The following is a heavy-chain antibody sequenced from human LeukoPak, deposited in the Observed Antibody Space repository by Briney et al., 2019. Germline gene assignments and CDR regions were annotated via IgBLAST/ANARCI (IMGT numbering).Heavy chain of an antibody. J-gene: IGHJ4*02. CDR1: GGSISSSGYY. V-gene: IGHV4-39*07. CDR3: ARDSDAGSGSYLPYPDPNFDY. CDR2: IYYSGST. Sequence: SEPLCLTCTVPGGSISSSGYYWGWIRQPPGKGLEWFGSIYYSGSTYYNPSLKSRVTISVDTSKNQFSLKLSSVTAADTAVYYCARDSDAGSGSYLPYPDPNFDYWGQGTLVTVSS. D-gene: IGHD3-10*01.